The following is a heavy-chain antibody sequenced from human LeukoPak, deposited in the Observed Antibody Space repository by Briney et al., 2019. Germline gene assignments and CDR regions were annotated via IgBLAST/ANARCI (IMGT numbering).Heavy chain of an antibody. V-gene: IGHV1-2*02. J-gene: IGHJ4*02. CDR2: INPNSGGT. CDR3: ARVGSRGYSGSLLLGY. Sequence: ASVKVSCKASGYTFTGYYMHWVRQAPGQGLEWMGWINPNSGGTNYAQKFQGRVTMTRDTSISTAYMELSRLRSDDTAVYYCARVGSRGYSGSLLLGYWGQETLVTVSS. D-gene: IGHD1-26*01. CDR1: GYTFTGYY.